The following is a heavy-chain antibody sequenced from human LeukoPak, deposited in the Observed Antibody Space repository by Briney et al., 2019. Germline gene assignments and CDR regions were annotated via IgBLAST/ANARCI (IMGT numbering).Heavy chain of an antibody. V-gene: IGHV1-8*03. CDR2: MNPNSGNT. J-gene: IGHJ6*03. CDR3: ARASSSIASLALTLTDYYYMDV. CDR1: GYTFTSYD. D-gene: IGHD6-6*01. Sequence: RASVKVSCKASGYTFTSYDINWVRQATGQGLEWMGWMNPNSGNTGYAQKFQGRVTITRNTPISTAYMELSSLRSEDTAVYYCARASSSIASLALTLTDYYYMDVWGKGTTVTVSS.